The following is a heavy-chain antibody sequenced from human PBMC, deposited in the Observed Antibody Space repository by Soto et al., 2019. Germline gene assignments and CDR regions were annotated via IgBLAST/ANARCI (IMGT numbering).Heavy chain of an antibody. CDR3: ANIAVPGISSGLDFDY. Sequence: ASVKVSCKASGYTFTSYNISWGRQAPGQGLEWMGWISAYNGNTNYAQKLQGRVTITTDTSTSTAYMELRSLRSDDTAVYYCANIAVPGISSGLDFDYWGQGTLVTVSS. D-gene: IGHD6-19*01. CDR2: ISAYNGNT. J-gene: IGHJ4*02. CDR1: GYTFTSYN. V-gene: IGHV1-18*01.